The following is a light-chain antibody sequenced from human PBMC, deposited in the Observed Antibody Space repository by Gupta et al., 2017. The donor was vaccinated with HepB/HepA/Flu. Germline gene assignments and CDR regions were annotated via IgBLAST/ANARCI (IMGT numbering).Light chain of an antibody. CDR2: KAS. CDR1: QSISTW. Sequence: DIQMTQSPSTLSASVGDRVTITCRDSQSISTWLAWYQQKPGKAPKVLIYKASSLEGGVPSRFSGSGSGTEFTLTISGLQPDDFATYYCQQYNSYITFGGGTKVEIK. V-gene: IGKV1-5*03. J-gene: IGKJ4*01. CDR3: QQYNSYIT.